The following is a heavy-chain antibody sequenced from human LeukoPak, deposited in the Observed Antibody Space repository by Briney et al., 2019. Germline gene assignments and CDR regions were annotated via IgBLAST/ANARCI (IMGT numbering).Heavy chain of an antibody. Sequence: QPGGSLRLSCAASGFTFSSHWMSWVRQAPGKGLEWVANIKQDGSEKYYVDSVKGQFTISRDNAKNSLYLQMNSLRAEDTAVYYCAKGHLRYYYGSGFDYWGQGTLVTVSS. D-gene: IGHD3-10*01. V-gene: IGHV3-7*01. CDR3: AKGHLRYYYGSGFDY. CDR1: GFTFSSHW. J-gene: IGHJ4*02. CDR2: IKQDGSEK.